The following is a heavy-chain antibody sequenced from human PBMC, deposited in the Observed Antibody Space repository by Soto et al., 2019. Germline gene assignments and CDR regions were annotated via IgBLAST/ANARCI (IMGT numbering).Heavy chain of an antibody. V-gene: IGHV1-46*01. CDR2: INPSGGST. Sequence: ASVKVSCKASGYTFTSYYMHWVRQAPGQGLEWMGIINPSGGSTSYAQKFQGRVTMTRDTSTSTVYMELSSLRSEDTAVYYCARAPLAGNYYYGMGVWGQGTTVTVSS. D-gene: IGHD6-6*01. J-gene: IGHJ6*02. CDR1: GYTFTSYY. CDR3: ARAPLAGNYYYGMGV.